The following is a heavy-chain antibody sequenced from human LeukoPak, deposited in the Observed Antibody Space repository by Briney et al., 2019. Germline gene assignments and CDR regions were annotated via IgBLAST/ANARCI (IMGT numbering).Heavy chain of an antibody. V-gene: IGHV3-66*01. D-gene: IGHD1-1*01. Sequence: GGSLRLSCVASGISVSNSYISWVRQAPGKGLEWVSIIYSGGVTYYADSVKGRFTISRDNSKNTLYLQMNSLRAEDTAVYYCARVPEQYDRWFDPWGQGNLVTVSS. CDR3: ARVPEQYDRWFDP. CDR1: GISVSNSY. J-gene: IGHJ5*02. CDR2: IYSGGVT.